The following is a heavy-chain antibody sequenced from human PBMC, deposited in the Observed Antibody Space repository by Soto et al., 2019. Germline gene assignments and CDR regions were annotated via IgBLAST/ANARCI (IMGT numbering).Heavy chain of an antibody. CDR2: SSSSGGYT. Sequence: QVQRVETGGGLVEPGGSLRLSCTASGFSVGDNYMTWIRQAPGKGLEWLSYSSSSGGYTNYADSVKGRFTISRDNAKNSLYLQMDSLRAEDTAVYLCARSSGRRHVFTFDYGLDVWGQGTTVTVSS. CDR1: GFSVGDNY. V-gene: IGHV3-11*06. CDR3: ARSSGRRHVFTFDYGLDV. D-gene: IGHD3-16*01. J-gene: IGHJ6*02.